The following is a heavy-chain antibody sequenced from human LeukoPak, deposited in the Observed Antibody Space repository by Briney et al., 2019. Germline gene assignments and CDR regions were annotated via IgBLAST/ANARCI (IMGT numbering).Heavy chain of an antibody. D-gene: IGHD5-24*01. CDR1: GFTFSSYA. CDR2: ISGSGGST. V-gene: IGHV3-23*01. CDR3: AKAGSLQARSSGLQYFDL. J-gene: IGHJ2*01. Sequence: GGSLRVSCAASGFTFSSYAMSWVRQAPGKGLEWVSLISGSGGSTYYADSVKGRLTISRDTSTSTLYLHMNSIRAADTAVYHCAKAGSLQARSSGLQYFDLWGRGTLVTASS.